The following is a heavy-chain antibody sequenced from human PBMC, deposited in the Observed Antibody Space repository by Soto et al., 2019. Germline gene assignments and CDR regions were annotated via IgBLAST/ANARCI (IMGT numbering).Heavy chain of an antibody. J-gene: IGHJ5*02. CDR2: IYYSGST. CDR1: GGSISSYY. Sequence: QVQLQESGPGLVKPSETLSLTCTVSGGSISSYYWSWIRQPPGKGLEWIGYIYYSGSTNYNPSLKSRVTISVDTSKNQFSLKLSSVTAADTAVYYCARARANWFDHWGQGTLVTVSS. CDR3: ARARANWFDH. V-gene: IGHV4-59*01.